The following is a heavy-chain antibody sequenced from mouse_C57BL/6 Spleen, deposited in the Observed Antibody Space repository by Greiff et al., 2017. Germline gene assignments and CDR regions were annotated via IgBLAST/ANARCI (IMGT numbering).Heavy chain of an antibody. J-gene: IGHJ3*01. V-gene: IGHV1-53*01. D-gene: IGHD1-1*01. Sequence: QVHVKQSGTELVKPGASVKLSCKASGYTFTSYWMHWVKQRPGQGLEWIGNINPSNGGTNYNEKFKSKATLTVDKSSSTAYMQLSSLTSEDSAVYYCARDYYGSTFAYWGQGTLVTVSA. CDR2: INPSNGGT. CDR1: GYTFTSYW. CDR3: ARDYYGSTFAY.